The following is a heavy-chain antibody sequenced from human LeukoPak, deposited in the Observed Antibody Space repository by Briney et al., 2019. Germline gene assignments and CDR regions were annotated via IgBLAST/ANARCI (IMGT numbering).Heavy chain of an antibody. CDR1: GFTFSSYS. J-gene: IGHJ1*01. D-gene: IGHD3-22*01. CDR3: ATYSSLNRREFQY. V-gene: IGHV3-21*01. Sequence: GGSLRLSCAASGFTFSSYSMNWVRQAPGKGLEWVSSIRSSSSYIYYADSVKGRFTISRDNAKNSLYLQMNSLRAEDTAVYYCATYSSLNRREFQYWGQGTLLTVSS. CDR2: IRSSSSYI.